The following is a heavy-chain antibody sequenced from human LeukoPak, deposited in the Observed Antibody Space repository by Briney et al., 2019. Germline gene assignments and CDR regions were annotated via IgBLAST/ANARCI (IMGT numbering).Heavy chain of an antibody. CDR1: GSSISRSSYY. V-gene: IGHV4-39*01. CDR3: ARRSHCSSTSCPRGHYYYYYMDV. Sequence: PSETLSLTCTVSGSSISRSSYYWGWIRQPPGKGLEWIGSIYYSGSTYYNPSLKSRVTISVDTSKNQFSLKLSSVTAADTAVYYCARRSHCSSTSCPRGHYYYYYMDVWGKGTTVTVSS. J-gene: IGHJ6*03. CDR2: IYYSGST. D-gene: IGHD2-2*01.